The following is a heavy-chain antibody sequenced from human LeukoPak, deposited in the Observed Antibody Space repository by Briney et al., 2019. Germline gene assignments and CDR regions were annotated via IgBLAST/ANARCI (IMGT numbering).Heavy chain of an antibody. CDR1: GGSISSGGYY. D-gene: IGHD3-16*01. CDR3: ACLPGFRSYGAFDI. CDR2: IYDSGST. V-gene: IGHV4-31*03. Sequence: SETLSLTCTVSGGSISSGGYYWSCIRQHPGKGLEWIGYIYDSGSTHYNPSLKSRVTRSVDTSKNQFSLNLSSVTAADTAVYYCACLPGFRSYGAFDIWGQGTLVTVSS. J-gene: IGHJ3*02.